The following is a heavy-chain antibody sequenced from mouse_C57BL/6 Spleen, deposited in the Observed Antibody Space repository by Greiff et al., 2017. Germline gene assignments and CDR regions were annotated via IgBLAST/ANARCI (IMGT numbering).Heavy chain of an antibody. CDR2: ISSGSSTI. CDR3: AWAFPAGTRWYFDV. V-gene: IGHV5-17*01. D-gene: IGHD3-3*01. CDR1: GFTFSDYG. J-gene: IGHJ1*03. Sequence: EVKLQASGGGLVKPGGSLKLSCAASGFTFSDYGMHWVRQAPEKGLEWVAYISSGSSTIYYADTVKGRFTISRDNAKNTLFLQMTSLRSEDTAMYYCAWAFPAGTRWYFDVWGTGTTVTVSS.